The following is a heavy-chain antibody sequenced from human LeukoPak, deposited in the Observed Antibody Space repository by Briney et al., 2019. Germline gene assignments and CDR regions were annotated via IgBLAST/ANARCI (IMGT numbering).Heavy chain of an antibody. J-gene: IGHJ4*02. CDR3: ARGDYYDSSGCYDY. Sequence: PGGSLRLSCAASGFTFSSYAMSWVRQAPGKGLEWVSAISSSGSTIYYADSVKGRFTISRDNAKNSLYLQMNSLRAEDTAVYYCARGDYYDSSGCYDYWGQGTLVTVSS. D-gene: IGHD3-22*01. CDR2: ISSSGSTI. CDR1: GFTFSSYA. V-gene: IGHV3-48*03.